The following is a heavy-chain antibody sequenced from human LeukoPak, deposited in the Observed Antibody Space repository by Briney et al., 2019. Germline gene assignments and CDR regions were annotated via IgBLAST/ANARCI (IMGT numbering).Heavy chain of an antibody. CDR1: GGSISSHY. Sequence: SETLSLTCTVSGGSISSHYWSWIRQPAGKGLEWIGRIYTSGSTNYNPSLKSRVTMSVDTSKNQFSLKLSSVTAADTAVYYCARGPFSLRSRGTFDYWGQGTLVTVSS. CDR2: IYTSGST. J-gene: IGHJ4*02. CDR3: ARGPFSLRSRGTFDY. D-gene: IGHD1-1*01. V-gene: IGHV4-4*07.